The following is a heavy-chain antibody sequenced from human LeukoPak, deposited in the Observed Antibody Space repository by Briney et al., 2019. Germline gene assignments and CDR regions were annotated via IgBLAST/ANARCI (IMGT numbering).Heavy chain of an antibody. J-gene: IGHJ3*02. CDR1: GCTFSNYA. CDR2: ISGSGDYT. V-gene: IGHV3-23*01. D-gene: IGHD3-10*01. CDR3: AKDLTYYYGLGSSTNAFDI. Sequence: PGGSLRLSCAASGCTFSNYAMSWVRQAPGKGLEWVSGISGSGDYTYYADSLKGRFTISRDNSKNTLYLQMNSLRAEDTALYYCAKDLTYYYGLGSSTNAFDIWGQGSMVTVSS.